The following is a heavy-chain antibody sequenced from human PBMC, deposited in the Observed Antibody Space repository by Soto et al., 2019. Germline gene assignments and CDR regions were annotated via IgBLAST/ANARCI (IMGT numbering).Heavy chain of an antibody. V-gene: IGHV3-48*03. CDR1: EFTFSSYE. CDR3: VRFGGAAAGPGDY. Sequence: EVQLVESGGVLVQPGGSLRLSCVASEFTFSSYEMNWVRQAPGKGLEWVSYISSSGTTIYYTDSVKGRFTISTDNAKKSLYLQMNSLRAEDTVVYYCVRFGGAAAGPGDYWGQGTLVTVSS. J-gene: IGHJ4*02. D-gene: IGHD6-13*01. CDR2: ISSSGTTI.